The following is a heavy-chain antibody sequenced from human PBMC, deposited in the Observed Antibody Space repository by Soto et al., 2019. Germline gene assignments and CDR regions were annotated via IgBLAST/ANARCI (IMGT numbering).Heavy chain of an antibody. J-gene: IGHJ4*02. CDR3: ARGKAVTAYTFDY. V-gene: IGHV1-69*13. CDR2: IIPIFGTA. D-gene: IGHD2-21*02. Sequence: SVKVSCKASGYTFTSYGISWVRQAPGQGLEWMGGIIPIFGTANYAQKFQGRVTITADESTSTAYMELSSLRSEDTAVYYCARGKAVTAYTFDYWGQGTLVTVSS. CDR1: GYTFTSYG.